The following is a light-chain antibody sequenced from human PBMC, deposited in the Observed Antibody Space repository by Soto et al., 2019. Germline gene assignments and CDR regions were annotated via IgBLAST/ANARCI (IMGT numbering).Light chain of an antibody. V-gene: IGLV2-8*01. J-gene: IGLJ2*01. CDR1: SSDVGGHNH. CDR3: SSYAGSMNLL. CDR2: EVS. Sequence: QSALTQPPSASGSPGQSVTISCTGSSSDVGGHNHVSWYQQHPGKAPKLMIYEVSKRPSGVPDRFSGSQSVTTASLTVSGLQAEDEADYYCSSYAGSMNLLFGGGTKLTVL.